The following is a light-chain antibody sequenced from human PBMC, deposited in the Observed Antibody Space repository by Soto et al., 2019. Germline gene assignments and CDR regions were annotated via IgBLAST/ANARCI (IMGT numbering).Light chain of an antibody. CDR1: QGISSY. V-gene: IGKV1-9*01. J-gene: IGKJ5*01. Sequence: IPLTQSPSSLSASVGDRVTIPCRASQGISSYLAWYQQKPGKAPKLLIYDASNRATGIPARFSGSGSGTDFTLTISSLEPEDFAVYYCQQRSNWPPSITFGQGTRLEIK. CDR2: DAS. CDR3: QQRSNWPPSIT.